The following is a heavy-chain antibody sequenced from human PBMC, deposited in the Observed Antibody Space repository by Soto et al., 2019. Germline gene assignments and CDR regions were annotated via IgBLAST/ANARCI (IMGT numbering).Heavy chain of an antibody. CDR1: GTSVRHFY. V-gene: IGHV4-4*07. CDR2: IYSTGTT. Sequence: SETLSLTCKVSGTSVRHFYWSWIRQSAGKGLEWIGRIYSTGTTNFNPSLKSRLTMSMDMSKNQVSLNLTSVTAADTAVYYCARVGESGEPFDYWGQGTLVTVS. D-gene: IGHD6-25*01. J-gene: IGHJ4*02. CDR3: ARVGESGEPFDY.